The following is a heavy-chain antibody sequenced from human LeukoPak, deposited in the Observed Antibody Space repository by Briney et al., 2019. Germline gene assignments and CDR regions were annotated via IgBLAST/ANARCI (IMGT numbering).Heavy chain of an antibody. D-gene: IGHD5-18*01. Sequence: GASVKVSCKAFGYTFTSYYMHWVRQAPGQGLEWMGIINPSGGSTSFAQKFHGRVTMTRDTSASTVYMDLDSLTSEDTAVYYCAKGLDTATVILTGVDYWGQGTLVTVSS. CDR2: INPSGGST. CDR3: AKGLDTATVILTGVDY. V-gene: IGHV1-46*01. CDR1: GYTFTSYY. J-gene: IGHJ4*02.